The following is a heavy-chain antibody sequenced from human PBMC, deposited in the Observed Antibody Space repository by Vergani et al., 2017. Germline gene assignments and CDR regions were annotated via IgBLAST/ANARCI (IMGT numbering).Heavy chain of an antibody. CDR2: IRYDGSNK. V-gene: IGHV3-30*02. J-gene: IGHJ4*02. CDR3: AKEGALNDYGDDAFDY. D-gene: IGHD4-17*01. CDR1: GFTFSSYG. Sequence: QVQLVESGGGVVQPGGSLRLSCAASGFTFSSYGMHWVRQAPGKGLGWVAFIRYDGSNKYYADSVKGRFTISRAKSKNTLYLQMNSLRAEDTAVYYCAKEGALNDYGDDAFDYWGQGTLVTVSS.